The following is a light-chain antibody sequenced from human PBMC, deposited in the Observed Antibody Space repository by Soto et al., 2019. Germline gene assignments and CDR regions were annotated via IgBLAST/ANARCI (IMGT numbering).Light chain of an antibody. J-gene: IGKJ2*01. CDR2: KAS. CDR3: QHYYAYSRA. V-gene: IGKV1-5*03. CDR1: QSIETW. Sequence: DIPMTQSPSTLSASVGDRVTITCRASQSIETWLAWYQQKPGKAPKHLIYKASNLETGVPSRFSGSGSGTEFTLTISNLQPDDSATYYCQHYYAYSRAFGQGTKLEIK.